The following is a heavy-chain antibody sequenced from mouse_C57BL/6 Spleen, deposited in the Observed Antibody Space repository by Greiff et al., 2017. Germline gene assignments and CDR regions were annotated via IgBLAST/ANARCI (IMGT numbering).Heavy chain of an antibody. V-gene: IGHV3-6*01. CDR1: GYSITSGYY. CDR2: ISYDGSN. D-gene: IGHD2-3*01. CDR3: ASIYDGYHFDY. J-gene: IGHJ2*01. Sequence: EVQLQQSGPGLMKPSQSLSLTCSVTGYSITSGYYWNWIRQFPGNKLEWMGYISYDGSNNYNPSLKNRISITRDTSKNQFFLKLNSVTTEDTATYYCASIYDGYHFDYWGQGTTLTVSS.